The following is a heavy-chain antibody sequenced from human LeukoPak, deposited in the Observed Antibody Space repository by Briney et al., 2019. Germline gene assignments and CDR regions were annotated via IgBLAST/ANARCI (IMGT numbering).Heavy chain of an antibody. Sequence: GGSLRLSCAASGFTSSGYWMSWVRQAPGKGLEWVAYMNQLGNEKNYLDSVKGRFTISRDNAKNSLYLQMTSLRAEDTAVYYCARGTYYYEFWGQGTLVTVSS. D-gene: IGHD3-16*01. CDR1: GFTSSGYW. J-gene: IGHJ4*02. CDR3: ARGTYYYEF. V-gene: IGHV3-7*04. CDR2: MNQLGNEK.